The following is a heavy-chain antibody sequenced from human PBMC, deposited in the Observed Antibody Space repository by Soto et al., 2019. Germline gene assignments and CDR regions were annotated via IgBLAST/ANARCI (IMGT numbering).Heavy chain of an antibody. Sequence: SETLSLTCTVSGGSISSHYWSWIRQPPGQGLEWIGYIYYSGSTNYNPSLKSRVTISVDTSKSQFSLRLSSVTAADTAEYFCGFSVSFGSNFYSDSVTGRFTISIDNSNNSLYLHMNSLSAEDTAVYYCAKDSCSGGSCYGLVDAFDIWGQGTMVTVSS. CDR1: GGSISSHY. V-gene: IGHV4-59*08. J-gene: IGHJ3*02. CDR2: IYYSGST. D-gene: IGHD2-15*01. CDR3: GFSVSFGSNFYSDSVTGRFTISIDNSNNSLYLHMNSLSAEDTAVYYCAKDSCSGGSCYGLVDAFDI.